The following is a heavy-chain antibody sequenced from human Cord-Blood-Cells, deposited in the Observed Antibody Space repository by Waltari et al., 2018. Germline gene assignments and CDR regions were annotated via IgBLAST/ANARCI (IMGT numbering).Heavy chain of an antibody. J-gene: IGHJ3*02. CDR3: ATYGRGFDAFDI. Sequence: QVQLVESGGGLVKHGGSLRLSCAASGSRLSDYYMSWIRQAPGKGLELVSYISSSGSTIYYADSVKGRFTISRDNAKNSLYLQMNSLRAEDTAVYYCATYGRGFDAFDIWGQGTMVTVSS. CDR2: ISSSGSTI. D-gene: IGHD3-10*02. CDR1: GSRLSDYY. V-gene: IGHV3-11*04.